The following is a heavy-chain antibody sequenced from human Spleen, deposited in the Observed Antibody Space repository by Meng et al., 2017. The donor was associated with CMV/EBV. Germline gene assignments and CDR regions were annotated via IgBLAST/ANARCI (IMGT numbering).Heavy chain of an antibody. CDR3: ARNFPFDKWLRGASWFDP. D-gene: IGHD3-22*01. CDR1: TFNTYA. J-gene: IGHJ5*02. CDR2: ISYDGNNK. Sequence: TFNTYAMPWVRQAPGKGLEWVAVISYDGNNKYYSDSVRGRFAISRDNSKSTLYVQMNSLRAEDTAVYYCARNFPFDKWLRGASWFDPWGQGTLVTVSS. V-gene: IGHV3-30*09.